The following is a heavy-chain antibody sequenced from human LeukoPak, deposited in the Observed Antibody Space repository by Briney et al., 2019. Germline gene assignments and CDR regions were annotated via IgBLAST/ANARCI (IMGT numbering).Heavy chain of an antibody. D-gene: IGHD3-10*01. CDR3: ARGLMFYYGSGSFLNY. V-gene: IGHV3-23*01. CDR2: ISDSGGST. Sequence: GASLRLSCAASGFTFSSYAMSWVRQTPGKGLEWVSTISDSGGSTYHADSVKGRFTISRDNSKNTLYLQLNSLRAEDTAVYYCARGLMFYYGSGSFLNYWDQGTLVTVSS. J-gene: IGHJ4*02. CDR1: GFTFSSYA.